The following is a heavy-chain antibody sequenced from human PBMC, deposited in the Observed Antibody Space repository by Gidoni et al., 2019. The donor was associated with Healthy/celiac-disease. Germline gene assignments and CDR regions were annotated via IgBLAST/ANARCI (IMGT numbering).Heavy chain of an antibody. Sequence: QVPLQQWGAGLLKPSETLSLPCAVYGGSFSGYYWSWIRQPPGKGLEWIGEINHSGSTNYNPSLKSRVTISVDTSKNQFSLKLSSVTAADTAVYYCARGTPRVYYYYGMDVWGQGTTVTVSS. J-gene: IGHJ6*02. V-gene: IGHV4-34*01. CDR2: INHSGST. CDR1: GGSFSGYY. CDR3: ARGTPRVYYYYGMDV.